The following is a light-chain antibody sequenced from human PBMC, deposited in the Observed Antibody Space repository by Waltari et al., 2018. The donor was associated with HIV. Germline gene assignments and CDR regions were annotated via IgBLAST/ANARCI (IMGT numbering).Light chain of an antibody. CDR2: DVT. Sequence: QSALTQPASVSGSPGQSIVLSCTGTSDDVGYYNSVSWYQQHPGKVPKLVIYDVTSRPSGVSNRFSGSKSGNTASLTISGLRADDEADYYCSSYVGSSTSWLFGGGTKLTV. CDR1: SDDVGYYNS. J-gene: IGLJ3*02. V-gene: IGLV2-14*03. CDR3: SSYVGSSTSWL.